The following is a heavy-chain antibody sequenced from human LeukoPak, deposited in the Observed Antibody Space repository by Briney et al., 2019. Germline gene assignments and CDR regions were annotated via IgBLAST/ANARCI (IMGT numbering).Heavy chain of an antibody. Sequence: ASVKVSCKASGYTFTSYYMHWVRQAPGQGLEWMGIINPSGGSTSYAQKFQGRVTMTRDTSTSTVYMELSSLRSEDTAVYYCARNPWIRLWSYGMDVWGQGTTVTVSS. D-gene: IGHD5-18*01. CDR2: INPSGGST. J-gene: IGHJ6*02. CDR1: GYTFTSYY. CDR3: ARNPWIRLWSYGMDV. V-gene: IGHV1-46*01.